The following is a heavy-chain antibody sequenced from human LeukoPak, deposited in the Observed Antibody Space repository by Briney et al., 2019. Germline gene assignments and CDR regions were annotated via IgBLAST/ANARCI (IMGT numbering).Heavy chain of an antibody. V-gene: IGHV3-7*01. CDR2: IAHDGSEK. D-gene: IGHD1-26*01. J-gene: IGHJ4*02. Sequence: GGSLRLSCVASGFSFSDYWMGWVRQAPEKGLEWVANIAHDGSEKKYVDSVKGHFTISRDNAKNTLYLQMNSLRAENTGVYYCARPSQYSGSYFDSWGQGTLVTVSS. CDR3: ARPSQYSGSYFDS. CDR1: GFSFSDYW.